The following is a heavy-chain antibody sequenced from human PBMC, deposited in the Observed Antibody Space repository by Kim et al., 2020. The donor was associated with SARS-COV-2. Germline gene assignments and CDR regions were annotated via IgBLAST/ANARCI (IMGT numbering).Heavy chain of an antibody. CDR3: ARDKPNCSGGSCYSGDPPFDY. Sequence: ASVKVSCKASGYTFTSYGISWVRQAPGQGLEWMGWISAYNGNTNYAQKLQGRVTMTTDTSMSTAYMELRSLRSDDTAVYYCARDKPNCSGGSCYSGDPPFDYWGQGTLVTVSS. CDR2: ISAYNGNT. D-gene: IGHD2-15*01. V-gene: IGHV1-18*01. J-gene: IGHJ4*02. CDR1: GYTFTSYG.